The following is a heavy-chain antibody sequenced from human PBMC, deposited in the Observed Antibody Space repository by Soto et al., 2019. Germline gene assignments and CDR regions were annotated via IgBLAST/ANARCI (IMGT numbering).Heavy chain of an antibody. CDR1: GFSLSTRGMG. J-gene: IGHJ6*02. V-gene: IGHV2-5*02. D-gene: IGHD6-6*01. CDR2: IYWDDDK. Sequence: QITLKESGPTLVKPTQTLTLTCTVSGFSLSTRGMGVGWIRQPPGTALEWLALIYWDDDKRYSPSLKSRLTLTKDTSKNQVVLTMTNVDPVDTATYYCARDSSGYYGMDVWGQGTTVTVSS. CDR3: ARDSSGYYGMDV.